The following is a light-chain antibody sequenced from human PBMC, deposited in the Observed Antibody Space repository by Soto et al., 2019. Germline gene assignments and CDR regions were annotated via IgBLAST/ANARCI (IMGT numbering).Light chain of an antibody. V-gene: IGKV1-5*01. CDR2: DAF. CDR3: QQYNSYSPLT. Sequence: DIHMTQSPSSLSSAVGDRVTITCRASQRISSWLAWYQQKPEKAPKLLIFDAFSLESAVPSRFSGSRSGTEFTLTISSLQPDDYATYYCQQYNSYSPLTFGGGTKVDIK. J-gene: IGKJ4*01. CDR1: QRISSW.